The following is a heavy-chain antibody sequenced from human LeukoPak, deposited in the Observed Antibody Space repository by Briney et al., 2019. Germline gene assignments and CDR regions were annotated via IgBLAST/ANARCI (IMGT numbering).Heavy chain of an antibody. CDR2: ISGSGGST. V-gene: IGHV3-23*01. Sequence: GGSLRLSCAASGFTFSGYAMSWVRQAPGKGLEWVSAISGSGGSTYYADSVKGRFTISRDNSKNTLYLQMNSLRAEDTAVYYCAKGDRGYYDFWSGYPGYYFDYWGQGTLVTASS. CDR1: GFTFSGYA. CDR3: AKGDRGYYDFWSGYPGYYFDY. D-gene: IGHD3-3*01. J-gene: IGHJ4*02.